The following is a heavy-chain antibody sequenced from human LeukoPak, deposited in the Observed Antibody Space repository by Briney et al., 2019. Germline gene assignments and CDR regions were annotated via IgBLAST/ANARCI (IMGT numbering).Heavy chain of an antibody. CDR2: INHGGST. Sequence: SETLSLTCAVYGGSFSAYYWSWIRQLPGKGLEWIGEINHGGSTNYNPSLKSRVNISIDTSKNQFSLKLTSVTAADTAVYYCARQYTPATLDYYYYYMDVWGKGTTVTISS. D-gene: IGHD5-18*01. V-gene: IGHV4-34*01. CDR3: ARQYTPATLDYYYYYMDV. J-gene: IGHJ6*03. CDR1: GGSFSAYY.